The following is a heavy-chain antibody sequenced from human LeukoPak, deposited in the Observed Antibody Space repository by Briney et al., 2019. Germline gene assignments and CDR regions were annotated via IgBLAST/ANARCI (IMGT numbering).Heavy chain of an antibody. CDR3: ARHPAGSWSLAAFDI. V-gene: IGHV4-4*09. Sequence: SETLSLTCTVSGGSISRYYWSWIRQPPGKGLQWLGYIYASGSTKYNPSLKSRVTMSADTSKDQFSLKLTSVTAADTAVYYCARHPAGSWSLAAFDIWGQGTMVTVSS. CDR2: IYASGST. CDR1: GGSISRYY. D-gene: IGHD6-13*01. J-gene: IGHJ3*02.